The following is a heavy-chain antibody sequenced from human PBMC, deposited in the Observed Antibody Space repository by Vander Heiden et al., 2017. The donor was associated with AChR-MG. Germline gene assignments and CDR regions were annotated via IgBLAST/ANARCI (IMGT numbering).Heavy chain of an antibody. V-gene: IGHV3-15*01. J-gene: IGHJ4*02. D-gene: IGHD5-12*01. CDR2: IKSKPDGAST. CDR1: GFTFINAW. Sequence: EVQLVQSGGGSAKLGGSLTLTCAAPGFTFINAWMTWVRQGPGKGLEWSGRIKSKPDGASTSYAAPVKGRFTISRDDSKTSLYLQMNSLKTEDTGVYYCATGDMAATNLRYWGQGTLVTVSS. CDR3: ATGDMAATNLRY.